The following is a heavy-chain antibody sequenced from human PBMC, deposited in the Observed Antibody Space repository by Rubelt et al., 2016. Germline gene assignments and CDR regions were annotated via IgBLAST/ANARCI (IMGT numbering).Heavy chain of an antibody. Sequence: KGRFTISRDNANNSLYLQMNSLRAEDTAVYYCARACGGGDCRWSYYHYGMDVWGQGTTVTVSS. J-gene: IGHJ6*02. V-gene: IGHV3-11*01. D-gene: IGHD2-21*02. CDR3: ARACGGGDCRWSYYHYGMDV.